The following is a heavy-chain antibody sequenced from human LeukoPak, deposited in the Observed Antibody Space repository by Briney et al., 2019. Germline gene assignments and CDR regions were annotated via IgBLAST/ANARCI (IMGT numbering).Heavy chain of an antibody. D-gene: IGHD3-22*01. CDR2: IYTSGST. CDR1: GGSISDYY. CDR3: ARDTYYYDSSGYYSLGAFDI. J-gene: IGHJ3*02. Sequence: SETLSLTCTVSGGSISDYYWSWIRQPAGKGLEWIGRIYTSGSTNYNPSLKSRVTISVDTSKNQFSLKLSSVTAADTAVYYCARDTYYYDSSGYYSLGAFDIWGQGTMVTVSS. V-gene: IGHV4-4*07.